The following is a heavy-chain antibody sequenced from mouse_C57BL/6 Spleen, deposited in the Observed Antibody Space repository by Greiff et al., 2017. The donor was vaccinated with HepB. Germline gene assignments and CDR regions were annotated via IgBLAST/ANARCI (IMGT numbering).Heavy chain of an antibody. D-gene: IGHD2-5*01. Sequence: EVKLLESGGGLVKPGGSLKLSCAASGFTFSDYGMHWVRQAPEKGLEWIAYISRGSSTIYYTDTVKGRFTISRDNATNTLYMQMTSLRSEDTAMYYCASSSNDAMDYWGQGTSVTVSS. J-gene: IGHJ4*01. CDR3: ASSSNDAMDY. CDR2: ISRGSSTI. V-gene: IGHV5-17*01. CDR1: GFTFSDYG.